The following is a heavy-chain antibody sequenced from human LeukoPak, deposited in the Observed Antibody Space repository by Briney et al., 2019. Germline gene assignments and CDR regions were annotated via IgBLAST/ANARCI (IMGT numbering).Heavy chain of an antibody. CDR3: AKGGIAVAGRFDY. Sequence: PGGSLRDSCPACGWTLSSYAMHGVRQAPGKGVEGVAVISYDGSNKYYADSVKDRFTISRDNSKNTLYLQMNSLRAEDTAVYYCAKGGIAVAGRFDYWGQGTLVTVSS. D-gene: IGHD6-19*01. V-gene: IGHV3-30*04. CDR2: ISYDGSNK. CDR1: GWTLSSYA. J-gene: IGHJ4*02.